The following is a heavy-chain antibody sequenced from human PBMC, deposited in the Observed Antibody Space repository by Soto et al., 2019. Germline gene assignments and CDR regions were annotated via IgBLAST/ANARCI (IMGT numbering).Heavy chain of an antibody. CDR3: ARDGVSLRFLEWPYYYYGMDV. J-gene: IGHJ6*02. CDR1: GYTFTSYY. D-gene: IGHD3-3*01. Sequence: GASVKVSCKASGYTFTSYYMHWVRPAHGQGLEWMGIINPSGGSTSYAQKFQGRVTMTRDTSTSTVYMELSSLRSEDTAVYYCARDGVSLRFLEWPYYYYGMDVWGQGTTVTVSS. V-gene: IGHV1-46*01. CDR2: INPSGGST.